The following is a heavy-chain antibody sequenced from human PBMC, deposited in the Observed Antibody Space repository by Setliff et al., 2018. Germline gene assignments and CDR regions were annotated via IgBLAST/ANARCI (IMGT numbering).Heavy chain of an antibody. J-gene: IGHJ4*02. Sequence: PSETLSLTCTVSGDSISSRRNYWGWFRQPAGKELEWIGQIYTSWSTNYNPSLKSRVTISLDTSKNQFSLNLTSVTAADTAVYYCAKGGTYRYFDYWGQGTLVTVSS. V-gene: IGHV4-61*09. CDR3: AKGGTYRYFDY. CDR2: IYTSWST. CDR1: GDSISSRRNY. D-gene: IGHD2-15*01.